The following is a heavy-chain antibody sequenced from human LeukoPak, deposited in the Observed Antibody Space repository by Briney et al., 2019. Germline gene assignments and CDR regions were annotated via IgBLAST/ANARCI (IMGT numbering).Heavy chain of an antibody. CDR2: MNPNSGNT. CDR3: ARVYYYGSGSYYSPWFDP. CDR1: GYTFTSYD. D-gene: IGHD3-10*01. V-gene: IGHV1-8*01. J-gene: IGHJ5*02. Sequence: GASVKVSCKASGYTFTSYDINWVRQATGQGLEWMGWMNPNSGNTGYAQKFQGRVTMTRNTSISTAYMELSSLRSEDTAVYYCARVYYYGSGSYYSPWFDPWGQGTLVTVSS.